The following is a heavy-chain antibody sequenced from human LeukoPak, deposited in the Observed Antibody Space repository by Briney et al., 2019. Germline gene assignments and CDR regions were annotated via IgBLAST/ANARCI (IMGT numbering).Heavy chain of an antibody. J-gene: IGHJ4*02. D-gene: IGHD3-10*01. CDR1: GFTFTNYA. CDR2: ISKDGSNK. CDR3: ARDAFQTSGTYMDY. Sequence: GGSLRLSCAASGFTFTNYAMHWVRQAPGKGLEWVEVISKDGSNKYYTDSVKGRFTISRDNSQNMLYLQMNSLGAEDTGVFYCARDAFQTSGTYMDYWGQGTLVTVSS. V-gene: IGHV3-30-3*01.